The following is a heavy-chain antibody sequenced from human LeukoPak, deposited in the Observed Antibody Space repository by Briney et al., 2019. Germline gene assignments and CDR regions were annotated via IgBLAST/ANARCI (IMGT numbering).Heavy chain of an antibody. J-gene: IGHJ4*02. CDR2: IYTGGST. V-gene: IGHV4-4*07. CDR3: ARGEYSSGWYVLLDY. D-gene: IGHD6-19*01. Sequence: SETLSLTCTVSGGSISSYYWSWIRQPAGKGLEWIGRIYTGGSTNYNPSLKSRVTMSVDTSKNQFSLKLSSVTAADTAVYYCARGEYSSGWYVLLDYWGQGTLVTVFS. CDR1: GGSISSYY.